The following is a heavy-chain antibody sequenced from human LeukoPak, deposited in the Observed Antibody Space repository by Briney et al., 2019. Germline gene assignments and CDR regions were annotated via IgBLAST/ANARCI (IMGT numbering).Heavy chain of an antibody. Sequence: ASVKVSCKASGYTFTSYYMHWVRQAPGQGLEWMGLLNPSGGSTSYAQKFQGRVTMTRDTSTSTVYMELSSLRSEDTAVYYCAREVLGYDSSGKGAFDIWGQGTMVTVSS. D-gene: IGHD3-22*01. CDR3: AREVLGYDSSGKGAFDI. CDR2: LNPSGGST. CDR1: GYTFTSYY. V-gene: IGHV1-46*01. J-gene: IGHJ3*02.